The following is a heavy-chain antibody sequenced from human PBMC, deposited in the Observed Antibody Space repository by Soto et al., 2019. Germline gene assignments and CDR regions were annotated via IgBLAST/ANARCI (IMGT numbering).Heavy chain of an antibody. D-gene: IGHD6-19*01. CDR1: GGTFSSYT. CDR2: IIPILGIA. Sequence: QVQLVQSGAEVKKPGSSVKVSCKASGGTFSSYTISWVRQAPGQGLEWMGRIIPILGIANYAQKFQGRVTITAAKSTSTAYMELSSLRSEDTAVYYCARGVYSSGWFDYWGQGTLVTVSS. J-gene: IGHJ4*02. CDR3: ARGVYSSGWFDY. V-gene: IGHV1-69*02.